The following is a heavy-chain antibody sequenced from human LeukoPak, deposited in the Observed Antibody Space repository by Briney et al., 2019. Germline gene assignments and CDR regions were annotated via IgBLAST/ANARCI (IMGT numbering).Heavy chain of an antibody. Sequence: SETLSLTCTVSGGSISRYYWSWVREPPGKGLERSGYIYYSGSTNYNPSLKTRVTISVDTSKNQFSLKLSSVTAADTAVYYCVRQSSYYDTSGRIPYAFDIWGQGTMVTVSS. D-gene: IGHD3-22*01. CDR2: IYYSGST. CDR3: VRQSSYYDTSGRIPYAFDI. V-gene: IGHV4-59*08. CDR1: GGSISRYY. J-gene: IGHJ3*02.